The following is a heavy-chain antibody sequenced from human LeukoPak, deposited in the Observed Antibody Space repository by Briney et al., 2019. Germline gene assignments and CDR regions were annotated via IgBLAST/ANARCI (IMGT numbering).Heavy chain of an antibody. J-gene: IGHJ5*02. CDR2: TYYGGTT. Sequence: GGSLRLSCAASGFTFSNAWMSWVRQAPGKELEWVSITYYGGTTYYADSVKGRFTISRDNSKNTLYLQMNSLRADDTAVYYCARDSEGDGYNFDTWGRGTLVTVSS. CDR3: ARDSEGDGYNFDT. V-gene: IGHV3-53*01. D-gene: IGHD5-24*01. CDR1: GFTFSNAW.